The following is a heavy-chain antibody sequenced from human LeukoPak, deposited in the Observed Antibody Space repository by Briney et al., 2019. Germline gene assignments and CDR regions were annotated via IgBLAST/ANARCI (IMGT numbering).Heavy chain of an antibody. CDR1: GFTFSSYS. V-gene: IGHV3-21*01. D-gene: IGHD3-3*01. J-gene: IGHJ5*02. CDR2: ISSSSSYI. CDR3: ARDPGVPSYYDFWSGSPVWFDP. Sequence: GGSLRLSCAASGFTFSSYSMNWVRQAPGKGLEWVTSISSSSSYIYYADSVKGRFTISRDNAKNSLYLQMNSLRAEDTAVYYCARDPGVPSYYDFWSGSPVWFDPWGQGTLVTVSS.